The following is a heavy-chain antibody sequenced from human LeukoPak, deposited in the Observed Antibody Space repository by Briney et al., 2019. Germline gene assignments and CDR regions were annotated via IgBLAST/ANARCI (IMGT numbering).Heavy chain of an antibody. D-gene: IGHD2-2*01. CDR2: IYYSGST. CDR3: ARDSSTLNGMDV. Sequence: SQTLSLTCTVSGXSISSGGYYWSWIRQHPGRGLEWIGYIYYSGSTYYNPSLKSRVTISVDTSKNQFSLKLSSVTAADTAVYYCARDSSTLNGMDVWGQGTTVTVSS. J-gene: IGHJ6*02. V-gene: IGHV4-31*03. CDR1: GXSISSGGYY.